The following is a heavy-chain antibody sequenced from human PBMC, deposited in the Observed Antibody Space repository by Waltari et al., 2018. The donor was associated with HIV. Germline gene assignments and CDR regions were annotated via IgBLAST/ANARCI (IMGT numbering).Heavy chain of an antibody. V-gene: IGHV3-30*18. D-gene: IGHD4-17*01. CDR1: GFTFSGYG. CDR2: ISYDGSNK. Sequence: QVQLVETRGGVVQPGWSLRLSGAAAGFTFSGYGMHWVRQAPGKGLEWVAVISYDGSNKFYTDSVKGRFTISRDNSKNTLYLQMNSLRAEDTAVYYCAKTGYGDYGRDDWGQGTLVTVSS. CDR3: AKTGYGDYGRDD. J-gene: IGHJ4*02.